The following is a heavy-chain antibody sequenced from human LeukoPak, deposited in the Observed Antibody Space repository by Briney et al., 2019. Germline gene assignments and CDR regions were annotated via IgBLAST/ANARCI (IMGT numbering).Heavy chain of an antibody. Sequence: GGSLRLSCAASGFTVSSNYMSWVRQAPGKGLEWVSVIYSGGSTYYADSVKGRFTISRDNAKNSLYLKMNSLRAEDAAVYYCARRYMTTSAEDFDYWGQGTLVTVSS. CDR3: ARRYMTTSAEDFDY. CDR2: IYSGGST. V-gene: IGHV3-53*01. J-gene: IGHJ4*02. D-gene: IGHD4-11*01. CDR1: GFTVSSNY.